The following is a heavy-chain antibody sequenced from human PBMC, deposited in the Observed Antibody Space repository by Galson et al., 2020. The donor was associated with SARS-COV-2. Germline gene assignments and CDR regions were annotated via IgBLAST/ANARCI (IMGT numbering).Heavy chain of an antibody. CDR1: GFSLSTSGMC. J-gene: IGHJ4*02. Sequence: SGPTLVKPTQTLTLTCTFSGFSLSTSGMCVSWIRQPPGKALEWLALIDWDDDKYYSTSLKTRLTISKDTSKNQVVLTMTNMDPVDTATYYCARITIRFLEWVPFDYWGQGTLVTVSS. CDR2: IDWDDDK. V-gene: IGHV2-70*01. CDR3: ARITIRFLEWVPFDY. D-gene: IGHD3-3*01.